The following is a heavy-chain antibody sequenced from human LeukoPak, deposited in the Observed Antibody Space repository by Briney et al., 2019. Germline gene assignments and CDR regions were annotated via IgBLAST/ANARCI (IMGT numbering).Heavy chain of an antibody. Sequence: GASVKVSCKASGYTFSGYYMHWVRQAPGQGLEWMGWINPNSGGTNYAQKFQGRVTMTRDTSISTAYMELSRLRSDDTAVYYCARDEIAVAGGNWFDPWGEGTLVTVSS. J-gene: IGHJ5*02. D-gene: IGHD6-19*01. CDR3: ARDEIAVAGGNWFDP. V-gene: IGHV1-2*02. CDR1: GYTFSGYY. CDR2: INPNSGGT.